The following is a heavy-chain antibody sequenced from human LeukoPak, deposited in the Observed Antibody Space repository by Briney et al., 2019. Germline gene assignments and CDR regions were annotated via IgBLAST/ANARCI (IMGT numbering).Heavy chain of an antibody. V-gene: IGHV3-7*01. CDR3: ARGHYQIEL. CDR1: GFTFSTYW. D-gene: IGHD3-10*01. CDR2: IKQDGSEK. J-gene: IGHJ4*02. Sequence: PGGSLRLSCAASGFTFSTYWMSWVRQAPGKGLESVANIKQDGSEKYYVDSVKGRLTISRDNAKNSLYLQMNSLRAEDTAVYYCARGHYQIELWGQGTLVTVSS.